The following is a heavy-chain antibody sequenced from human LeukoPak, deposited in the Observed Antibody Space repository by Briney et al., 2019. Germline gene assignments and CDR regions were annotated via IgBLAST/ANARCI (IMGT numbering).Heavy chain of an antibody. Sequence: PGGSLRLSCAASEFTFSSYGMHWVRQAPGKGLEWVAIISYDGSKKYYADSVKGRFTISRDNSKNTLFLQMNSLRPEDTAVYYCARDLKTAMDYFDYWGQGALVTVSS. CDR3: ARDLKTAMDYFDY. V-gene: IGHV3-30*19. CDR1: EFTFSSYG. CDR2: ISYDGSKK. D-gene: IGHD2-2*01. J-gene: IGHJ4*02.